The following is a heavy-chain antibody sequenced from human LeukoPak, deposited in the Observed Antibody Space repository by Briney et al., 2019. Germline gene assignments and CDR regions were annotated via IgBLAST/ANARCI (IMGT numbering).Heavy chain of an antibody. CDR2: MKSKSDGGTT. J-gene: IGHJ3*02. CDR1: TFXFSNAW. V-gene: IGHV3-15*01. D-gene: IGHD2-15*01. CDR3: TTTPRGYCSGGSCSYAFDI. Sequence: GGSLRLSCAASTFXFSNAWISWVRQAPGKGLEWVGGMKSKSDGGTTDYAAPVKGRFTISRDDSKNTLYLQMNSLKTEDTAVYYCTTTPRGYCSGGSCSYAFDIWGQGTMVTVSS.